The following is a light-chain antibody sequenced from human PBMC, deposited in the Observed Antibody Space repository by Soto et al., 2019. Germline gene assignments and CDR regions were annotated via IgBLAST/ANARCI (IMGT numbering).Light chain of an antibody. V-gene: IGLV2-14*01. J-gene: IGLJ2*01. Sequence: QSVLTQPASVSGSPGQSITISCTGTSSDVGGYNSVSWYQQHPGKVPKLMIYDVSNRPSGVSDRFSGSKSGNTAALTISGLQAEDEADYYCSSYTSSSLLVFGGGSKLTVL. CDR1: SSDVGGYNS. CDR3: SSYTSSSLLV. CDR2: DVS.